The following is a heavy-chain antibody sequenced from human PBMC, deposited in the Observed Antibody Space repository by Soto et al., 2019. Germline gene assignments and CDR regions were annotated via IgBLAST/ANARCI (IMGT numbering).Heavy chain of an antibody. J-gene: IGHJ4*02. D-gene: IGHD6-6*01. Sequence: HPGGSLRLSCAASGFTFSTYGMHWVRQAPGKGLEWVAVISYDGNREYYADSVKGRFTISRDNSKNTLYLEMNSLRAEDTAVYYCAKARPLYSSWSPIGYWGQGTLVTVSS. CDR1: GFTFSTYG. CDR3: AKARPLYSSWSPIGY. CDR2: ISYDGNRE. V-gene: IGHV3-30*18.